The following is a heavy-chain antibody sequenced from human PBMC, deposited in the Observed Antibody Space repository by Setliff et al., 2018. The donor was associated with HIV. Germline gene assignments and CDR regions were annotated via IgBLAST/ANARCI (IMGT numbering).Heavy chain of an antibody. J-gene: IGHJ4*02. Sequence: PSETLSLTCTVSGGSISSRGSYYWSWIRQPAGKGLEWIGHIYTGGSTNYNPSLKSRVTISVDTSKNQFSLKLSSVTAADTAVYYCARAFSGNYYGGVDYWGQGTLVTVSS. CDR3: ARAFSGNYYGGVDY. CDR2: IYTGGST. V-gene: IGHV4-61*09. CDR1: GGSISSRGSYY. D-gene: IGHD1-26*01.